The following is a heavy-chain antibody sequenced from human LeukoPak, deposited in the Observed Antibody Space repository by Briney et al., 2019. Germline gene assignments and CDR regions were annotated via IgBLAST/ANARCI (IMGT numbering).Heavy chain of an antibody. V-gene: IGHV4-31*03. J-gene: IGHJ5*02. CDR3: ARGSYYDSSGYYSFDP. CDR2: IYYSGST. Sequence: SETLSLTCTVSGGSISSGGYYWSWIRQHPGKDLEWIGYIYYSGSTYYNPSLKSRVTISADTSKNQFSLKLSSVTAADTAVYYCARGSYYDSSGYYSFDPWGQGTLVTVSS. CDR1: GGSISSGGYY. D-gene: IGHD3-22*01.